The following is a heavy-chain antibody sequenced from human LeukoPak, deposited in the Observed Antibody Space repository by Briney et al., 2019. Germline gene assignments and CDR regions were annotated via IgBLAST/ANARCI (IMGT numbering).Heavy chain of an antibody. V-gene: IGHV1-46*01. Sequence: ASVKVSCKASGYTFPANYMHWVRQPPGQGLEWMGIMNPSDGSTNYAQKFQGRVTMTRDRSRSTVYLELSSLRSEDTAVYYCTRPKDSGSHLFLFDYWGQGTLVTVSS. J-gene: IGHJ4*02. D-gene: IGHD1-26*01. CDR2: MNPSDGST. CDR3: TRPKDSGSHLFLFDY. CDR1: GYTFPANY.